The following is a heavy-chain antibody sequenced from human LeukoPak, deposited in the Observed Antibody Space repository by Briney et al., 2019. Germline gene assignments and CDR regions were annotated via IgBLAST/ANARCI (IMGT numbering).Heavy chain of an antibody. CDR3: ATPYYYDSSGYYGPGDIVDY. J-gene: IGHJ4*02. CDR1: GGTFSSYA. D-gene: IGHD3-22*01. CDR2: ITPTFGIA. V-gene: IGHV1-69*04. Sequence: ASVKVSCKASGGTFSSYAISWVRQTPGQGLEWVGRITPTFGIANYAQKFQGRVTITADKSTSTAYMELSSLRSEDTAVYYCATPYYYDSSGYYGPGDIVDYWGQGTLVTVSS.